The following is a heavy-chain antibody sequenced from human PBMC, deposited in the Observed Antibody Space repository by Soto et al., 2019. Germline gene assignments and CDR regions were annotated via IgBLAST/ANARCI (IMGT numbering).Heavy chain of an antibody. D-gene: IGHD1-1*01. Sequence: GGSLRLSCAASGFTFSSYSMNWVRQAPGKGLEWVSSISSSSSYIYYADSVKGRFTISRDNAKNSLYLQMNSLRAEDTAVYYCARDLEREYYYYGMDVWGQGTTVTVSS. J-gene: IGHJ6*02. CDR3: ARDLEREYYYYGMDV. CDR1: GFTFSSYS. V-gene: IGHV3-21*01. CDR2: ISSSSSYI.